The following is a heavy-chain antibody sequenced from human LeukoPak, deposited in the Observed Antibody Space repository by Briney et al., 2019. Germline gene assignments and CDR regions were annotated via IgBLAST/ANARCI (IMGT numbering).Heavy chain of an antibody. V-gene: IGHV3-30*03. CDR1: GFTFSSYG. CDR3: AITGTTYRYYGMDV. Sequence: GRSLRLSCAASGFTFSSYGMHWVRQAPGQGLEWVAVISYDGSNKYYADSVKGRFTISRDNSKNTLYLQMNSLRAEDTAVYYCAITGTTYRYYGMDVWGQGTKVTVSS. D-gene: IGHD1-7*01. CDR2: ISYDGSNK. J-gene: IGHJ6*02.